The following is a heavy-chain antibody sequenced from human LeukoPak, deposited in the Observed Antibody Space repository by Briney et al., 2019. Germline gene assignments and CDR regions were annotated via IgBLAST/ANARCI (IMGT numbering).Heavy chain of an antibody. J-gene: IGHJ4*02. Sequence: GGSLRLSCAASGLTFSYYWMTWVRQAPGKGLERVANIKQDGSEKYYVDSVKGRFTISRDNAKNSLYLQMNSLRVEDTAVYYCVRGVGVDYWGQGTLVTVSS. V-gene: IGHV3-7*05. CDR3: VRGVGVDY. D-gene: IGHD3-16*01. CDR1: GLTFSYYW. CDR2: IKQDGSEK.